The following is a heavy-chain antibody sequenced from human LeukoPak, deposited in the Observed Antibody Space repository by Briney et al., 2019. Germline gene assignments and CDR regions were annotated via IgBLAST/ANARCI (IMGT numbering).Heavy chain of an antibody. V-gene: IGHV3-30*04. Sequence: PGGSLRLSCAASGFTFSSYAMHWVRQAPGKGLEWVAVISYDGSNKYYADSVKGRFTISRDNSKNTLYLQMNSLRAEDTAVYYCARVLRLEGMATRWSAFDIWGQGTMVTVSS. CDR1: GFTFSSYA. CDR3: ARVLRLEGMATRWSAFDI. D-gene: IGHD5-24*01. CDR2: ISYDGSNK. J-gene: IGHJ3*02.